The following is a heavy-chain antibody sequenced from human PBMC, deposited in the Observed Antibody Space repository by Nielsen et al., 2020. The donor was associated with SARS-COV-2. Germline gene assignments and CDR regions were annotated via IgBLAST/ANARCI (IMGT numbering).Heavy chain of an antibody. J-gene: IGHJ6*02. D-gene: IGHD3-10*01. CDR3: ARALVVELGEYYGMDV. CDR2: ISSSSSYI. CDR1: GFTFGSYS. V-gene: IGHV3-21*04. Sequence: GESLKISCAASGFTFGSYSMNWVRQAPGKGLEWVSSISSSSSYIYYADSVKGRFTISRDNAKNSLYLQMNSLRAEDTAVYYCARALVVELGEYYGMDVWGQGTTVTVSS.